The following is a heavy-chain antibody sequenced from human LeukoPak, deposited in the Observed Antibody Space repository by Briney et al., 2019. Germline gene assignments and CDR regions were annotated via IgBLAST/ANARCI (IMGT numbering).Heavy chain of an antibody. D-gene: IGHD3-22*01. CDR2: IKHDGSLR. CDR3: ARDQDYHISDSWYDAFDV. V-gene: IGHV3-7*01. Sequence: GGSLRLSCEASGITFTSHWMTWVRQAPGRGLEWVANIKHDGSLRNYLDSVKGRFTISRDNAKHSLYLQMNSLGAEDTAVYYCARDQDYHISDSWYDAFDVWGRGTMVTVSP. J-gene: IGHJ3*01. CDR1: GITFTSHW.